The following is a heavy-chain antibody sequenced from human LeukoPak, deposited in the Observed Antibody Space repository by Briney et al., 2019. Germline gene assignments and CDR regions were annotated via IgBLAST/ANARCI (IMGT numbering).Heavy chain of an antibody. CDR3: ARQYSSSWYDY. J-gene: IGHJ4*02. D-gene: IGHD6-13*01. V-gene: IGHV3-33*01. CDR2: IWYDGSNK. CDR1: GFTFSSCG. Sequence: GRSLRLSCAASGFTFSSCGMHWVRQAPGKGLEWVAVIWYDGSNKYYADSVKGRFTISRDNSKNALYLQMNSLRAEDTAVYYCARQYSSSWYDYWGQGTLVTVSS.